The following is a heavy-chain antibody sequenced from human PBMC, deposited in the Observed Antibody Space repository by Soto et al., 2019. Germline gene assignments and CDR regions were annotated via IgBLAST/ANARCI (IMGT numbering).Heavy chain of an antibody. CDR1: GDSISRGGYY. V-gene: IGHV4-31*01. D-gene: IGHD1-26*01. J-gene: IGHJ4*02. CDR3: VRKKVGASSPSDF. Sequence: SETLSLTCSVSGDSISRGGYYWGWVRQHPGKGLEWIGSIYYSGETFYNPSLKSHFSILSDKSKNEFSLRVNSVTGTDTAVYYCVRKKVGASSPSDFWGQGTLVTVSS. CDR2: IYYSGET.